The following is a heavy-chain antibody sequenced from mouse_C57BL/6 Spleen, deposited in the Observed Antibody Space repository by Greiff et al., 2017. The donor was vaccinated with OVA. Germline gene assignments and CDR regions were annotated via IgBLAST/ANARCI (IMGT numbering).Heavy chain of an antibody. CDR1: GYTFTSYT. Sequence: VQLQQSGAELARPGASVKMSCKASGYTFTSYTMHWVKQRPGQGLEWIGYINPSSGYTKYNQKFKDKATLTADKSSSTAYMQLSSLTSEDSAVYYCARRGAQGAMDYWGQGTSVTVSS. V-gene: IGHV1-4*01. D-gene: IGHD3-2*02. CDR3: ARRGAQGAMDY. J-gene: IGHJ4*01. CDR2: INPSSGYT.